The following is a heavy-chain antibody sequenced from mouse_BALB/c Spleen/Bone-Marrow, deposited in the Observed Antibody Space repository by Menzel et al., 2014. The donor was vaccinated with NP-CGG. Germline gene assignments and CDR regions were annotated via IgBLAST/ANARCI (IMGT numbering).Heavy chain of an antibody. Sequence: QVQLQQSGPELVKPGASVKISRKASGYAFSSSWMNWVKQRPGQGLEWIGRIYPGDGDTNYNGKFKGKATLTADKSSSAAYMQLSSLTSVDSAVYFCARGRDWDAWFAYWGQGTLVTVSA. CDR3: ARGRDWDAWFAY. J-gene: IGHJ3*01. CDR1: GYAFSSSW. V-gene: IGHV1-82*01. D-gene: IGHD4-1*01. CDR2: IYPGDGDT.